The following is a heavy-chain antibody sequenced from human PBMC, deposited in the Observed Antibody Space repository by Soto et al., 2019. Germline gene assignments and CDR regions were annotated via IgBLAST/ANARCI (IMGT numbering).Heavy chain of an antibody. J-gene: IGHJ4*02. CDR2: IYPGDSDT. V-gene: IGHV5-51*01. D-gene: IGHD6-13*01. CDR1: GYSFTSYW. Sequence: GESLKISCKGSGYSFTSYWIGWVRQMPGKGLEWMGIIYPGDSDTRYSPSFQGQVTISADKSISTAYLQWSSLKASDTAMYYCARLCSSSWTEGGGFDYWGQGTLVTVSS. CDR3: ARLCSSSWTEGGGFDY.